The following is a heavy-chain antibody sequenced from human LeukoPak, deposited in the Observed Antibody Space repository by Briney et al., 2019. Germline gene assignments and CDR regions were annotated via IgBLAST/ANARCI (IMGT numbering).Heavy chain of an antibody. CDR2: IRYDGSNK. CDR1: GFTFSSYG. D-gene: IGHD5-24*01. J-gene: IGHJ4*02. V-gene: IGHV3-30*02. CDR3: ARQMATILDGILDY. Sequence: GGSLRLSCAASGFTFSSYGMHWVRQAPGKGLEWVTFIRYDGSNKYYADSVKGRFTISRDNSKNTLNLHMNSLKTEDTALYYCARQMATILDGILDYWGQGTLVTVSS.